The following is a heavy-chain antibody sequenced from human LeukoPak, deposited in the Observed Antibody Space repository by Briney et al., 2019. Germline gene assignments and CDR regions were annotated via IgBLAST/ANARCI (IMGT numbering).Heavy chain of an antibody. Sequence: PSETLSLTCTVSGASINGYFWSWIRQPPGKGLAWIGNVHYSLSSNYSPSLESRVTISMDTSQRQFSLKLTSVTAADTAVYYCACYKIVERNFDFWGQGMLVTVSS. V-gene: IGHV4-59*01. CDR2: VHYSLSS. CDR1: GASINGYF. D-gene: IGHD5-24*01. J-gene: IGHJ4*02. CDR3: ACYKIVERNFDF.